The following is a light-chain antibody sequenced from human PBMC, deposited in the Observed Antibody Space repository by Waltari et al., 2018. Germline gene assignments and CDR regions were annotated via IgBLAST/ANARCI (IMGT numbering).Light chain of an antibody. J-gene: IGLJ3*02. V-gene: IGLV6-57*02. CDR2: EDY. Sequence: KFMLTQPHSVSESPGKTVTISCTGSGGSIATNYVQWYQQRPRSAPILLIFEDYQRPSGIPGRFSGSIDTSSNSASLAISGLKTEDEADYFCQSYDRTDWVFGGGTKLTVL. CDR1: GGSIATNY. CDR3: QSYDRTDWV.